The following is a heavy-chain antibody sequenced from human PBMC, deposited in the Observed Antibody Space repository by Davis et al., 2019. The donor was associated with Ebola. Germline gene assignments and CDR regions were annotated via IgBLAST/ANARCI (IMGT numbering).Heavy chain of an antibody. V-gene: IGHV3-30*03. CDR3: ARGPSIAARPSHYYYYGMDV. CDR1: GFTFSSYG. J-gene: IGHJ6*02. Sequence: GESLKISCAASGFTFSSYGMHWVRQAPGKGLEWVAVISYDGSNKYYADSVKGRFTISRDNSKNTLYLQMNSLRAEDTAVYYCARGPSIAARPSHYYYYGMDVWGQGTTVTVSS. D-gene: IGHD6-6*01. CDR2: ISYDGSNK.